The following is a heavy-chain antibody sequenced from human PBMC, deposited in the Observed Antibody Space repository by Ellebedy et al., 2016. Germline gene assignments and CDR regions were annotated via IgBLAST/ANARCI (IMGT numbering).Heavy chain of an antibody. CDR2: FVFSGTAT. V-gene: IGHV3-21*01. Sequence: ETLSLXXAASGFPFCITGMTWVRQAPGKGLEWVPTFVFSGTATYYGDSVKGRFVVSRDNTKNLLFLQMNSLGVEDTAVYFCARDGREWSRDLWGQGSLVTVSS. D-gene: IGHD3-3*01. J-gene: IGHJ5*02. CDR1: GFPFCITG. CDR3: ARDGREWSRDL.